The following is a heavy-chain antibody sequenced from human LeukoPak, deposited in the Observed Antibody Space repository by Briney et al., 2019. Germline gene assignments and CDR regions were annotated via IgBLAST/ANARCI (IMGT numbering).Heavy chain of an antibody. V-gene: IGHV4-30-4*01. J-gene: IGHJ5*02. CDR3: ARPYYYDNRIGP. Sequence: SQTLSLTCTVSGGSISSGDYYWSWIRQPPGKGLEWIAYMYYSGSTYYNPSLKSRVTMSADTSKNQLSLKLSSVTAADTAVYYCARPYYYDNRIGPWGQGILVTVSS. D-gene: IGHD3-22*01. CDR1: GGSISSGDYY. CDR2: MYYSGST.